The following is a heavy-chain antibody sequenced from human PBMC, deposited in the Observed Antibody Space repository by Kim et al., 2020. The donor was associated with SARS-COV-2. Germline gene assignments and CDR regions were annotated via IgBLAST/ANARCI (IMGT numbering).Heavy chain of an antibody. CDR2: IRSKAYGGTT. Sequence: GGSLRLSCTASGFTFGDYAMSWFRQAPGKGLEWVGFIRSKAYGGTTEYAASVKGRFTISRDSKSIAYLQMNSLKTEDTAVYYCTRKQPSFDYWGQGTLVTVSS. J-gene: IGHJ4*02. D-gene: IGHD6-13*01. V-gene: IGHV3-49*03. CDR3: TRKQPSFDY. CDR1: GFTFGDYA.